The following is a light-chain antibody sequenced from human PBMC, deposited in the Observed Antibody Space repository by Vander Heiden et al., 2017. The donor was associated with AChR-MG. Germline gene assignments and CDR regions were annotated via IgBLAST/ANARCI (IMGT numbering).Light chain of an antibody. CDR1: QSVTNN. V-gene: IGKV3D-15*01. CDR2: GAS. Sequence: EIVMTQSPATLSVSPGERATLSCRASQSVTNNLAWYQQKPGQAPRLLIYGASTRATGIPARFSGSGSGTEFTLTISSLQSEDFAIYYCQQYNYWPRFTFGHGTKVDIK. CDR3: QQYNYWPRFT. J-gene: IGKJ3*01.